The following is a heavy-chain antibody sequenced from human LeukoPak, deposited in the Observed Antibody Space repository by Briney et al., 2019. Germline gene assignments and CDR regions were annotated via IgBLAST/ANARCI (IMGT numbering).Heavy chain of an antibody. CDR3: ARDGITMRILEY. V-gene: IGHV3-21*01. D-gene: IGHD3-10*01. CDR2: ITSSSIYK. Sequence: SCKVSGYTLTELSMHWVRQAPGKGLEWVSSITSSSIYKYYADSMKGRFTISRDNAKNSLYLQMDSLRAEDTAVYYCARDGITMRILEYWGQGTLVTVSS. CDR1: GYTLTELS. J-gene: IGHJ4*02.